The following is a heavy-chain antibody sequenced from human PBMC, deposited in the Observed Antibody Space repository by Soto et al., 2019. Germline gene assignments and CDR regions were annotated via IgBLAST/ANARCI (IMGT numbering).Heavy chain of an antibody. D-gene: IGHD2-15*01. Sequence: PSETLSLTCTVSGGSISSSRCHWGWIRQPPGKGLEWIASIKYSGTTFYNPSLKSRVTISVDTSKNQSSLKLSSVTAADTAVYYCARHTPAISISDHWGQGTLVTVSS. CDR2: IKYSGTT. CDR3: ARHTPAISISDH. V-gene: IGHV4-39*01. J-gene: IGHJ4*02. CDR1: GGSISSSRCH.